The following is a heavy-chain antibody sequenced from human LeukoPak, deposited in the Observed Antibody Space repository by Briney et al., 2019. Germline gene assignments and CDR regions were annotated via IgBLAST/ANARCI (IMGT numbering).Heavy chain of an antibody. CDR1: GDSISTTSIY. CDR2: MHHSGIT. V-gene: IGHV4-39*07. CDR3: AREGAYCGGDCYDSQPFDI. Sequence: PSETLSLTCNVSGDSISTTSIYWGWIRQPPGQGLEWIGSMHHSGITYYNPSLKSRASISVDTSKNQFSLKLSSVTAADTAVYYCAREGAYCGGDCYDSQPFDIWGQGTMVTASS. D-gene: IGHD2-21*02. J-gene: IGHJ3*02.